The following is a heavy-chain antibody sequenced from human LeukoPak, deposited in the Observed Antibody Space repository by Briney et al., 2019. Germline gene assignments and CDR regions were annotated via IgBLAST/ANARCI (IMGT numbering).Heavy chain of an antibody. CDR1: GYTFSNYW. Sequence: GESLKISCQGSGYTFSNYWIGWVRQMPGKGLEWVGIIYPGDSDSRYSPSFQGQVTISVDKSISTAYLQWSSLQASDTAIYYCARCPRSMVRGIRYYYMDIWGKGTTVTVSS. CDR3: ARCPRSMVRGIRYYYMDI. CDR2: IYPGDSDS. V-gene: IGHV5-51*01. D-gene: IGHD3-10*01. J-gene: IGHJ6*03.